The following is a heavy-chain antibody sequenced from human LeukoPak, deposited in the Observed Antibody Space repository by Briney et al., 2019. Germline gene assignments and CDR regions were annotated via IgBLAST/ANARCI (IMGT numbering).Heavy chain of an antibody. CDR2: ISWNSGSV. D-gene: IGHD3-16*01. J-gene: IGHJ6*02. Sequence: PGGSLRLSCAASGFTFSSYSMNWVRQAPGKGLEWVSGISWNSGSVGYADSVKGRFTISRDNAKNSLYLQMNSLRAEDTALYYCAKDIGGHRNYYYGMDVWGQGTTVTVSS. V-gene: IGHV3-9*01. CDR3: AKDIGGHRNYYYGMDV. CDR1: GFTFSSYS.